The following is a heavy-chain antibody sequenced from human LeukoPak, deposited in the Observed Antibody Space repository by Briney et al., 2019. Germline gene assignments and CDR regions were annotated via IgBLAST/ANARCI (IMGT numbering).Heavy chain of an antibody. CDR2: INPSGGST. CDR1: GYTFTSYY. Sequence: GASVKVSCKASGYTFTSYYMHWVRQAPGQGLEWMGIINPSGGSTSYAQKFQGRVAMTRDMSTSTVYMELSSLRSEDTAVYYCARESIVKAFDIWGQGTMVTVSS. CDR3: ARESIVKAFDI. V-gene: IGHV1-46*01. D-gene: IGHD3-16*02. J-gene: IGHJ3*02.